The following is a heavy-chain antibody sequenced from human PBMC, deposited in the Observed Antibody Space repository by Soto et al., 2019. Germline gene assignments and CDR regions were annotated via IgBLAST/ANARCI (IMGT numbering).Heavy chain of an antibody. J-gene: IGHJ4*02. CDR2: INAGNGNT. Sequence: QVQLVQSGAEEKKPGASVKVSCKASGYTFTSYAMHWVRQAPGQRLEWMGWINAGNGNTKYSQKFQGRVTITRDTAASTAYRELSSLRSEDTAVYYCARSIVVVTALDSWGQGTLVTVSS. CDR1: GYTFTSYA. CDR3: ARSIVVVTALDS. D-gene: IGHD2-21*02. V-gene: IGHV1-3*05.